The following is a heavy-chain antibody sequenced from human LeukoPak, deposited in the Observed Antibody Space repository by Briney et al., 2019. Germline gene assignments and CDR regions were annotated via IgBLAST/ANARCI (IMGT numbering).Heavy chain of an antibody. CDR1: GGSISTYY. Sequence: SSETLSLTCTVSGGSISTYYWSWIRQPAGKGLEWIGRIYSSGGTDYNPSLKSRVTMSVDTSKNQFSLKVSSVTAADTAVYYCAREIGGGYNSIGYFDYWGQGTLVTVSP. J-gene: IGHJ4*02. CDR2: IYSSGGT. D-gene: IGHD1-1*01. CDR3: AREIGGGYNSIGYFDY. V-gene: IGHV4-4*07.